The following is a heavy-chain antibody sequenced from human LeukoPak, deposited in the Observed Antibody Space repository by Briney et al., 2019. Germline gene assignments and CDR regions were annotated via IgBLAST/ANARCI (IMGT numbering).Heavy chain of an antibody. D-gene: IGHD6-19*01. Sequence: GGSLRLSCAASGFTFSSYGMHWVRQTPGKGPEWVAFIRYDGSNKYYADSVKGRFTISRDNSKNTLYLQMNSLRAEDTAVYYCAKDGPFSGPPYYFDYWGQGTLVTVSS. CDR1: GFTFSSYG. CDR3: AKDGPFSGPPYYFDY. CDR2: IRYDGSNK. V-gene: IGHV3-30*02. J-gene: IGHJ4*02.